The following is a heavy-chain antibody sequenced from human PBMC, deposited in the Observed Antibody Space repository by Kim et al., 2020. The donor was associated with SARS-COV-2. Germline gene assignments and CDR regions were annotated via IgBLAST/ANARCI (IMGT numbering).Heavy chain of an antibody. Sequence: ASVKVSCKASGYTFTSYYMHWVRQAPGQGLEWMGIINASGGSTNYAQKFQGRVTMTRDTSASTVYMELSSLRSEDTAVYYCARGRRHTIIVVVRSGFDYWGQGTLVTVSS. V-gene: IGHV1-46*01. D-gene: IGHD2-15*01. J-gene: IGHJ4*02. CDR1: GYTFTSYY. CDR3: ARGRRHTIIVVVRSGFDY. CDR2: INASGGST.